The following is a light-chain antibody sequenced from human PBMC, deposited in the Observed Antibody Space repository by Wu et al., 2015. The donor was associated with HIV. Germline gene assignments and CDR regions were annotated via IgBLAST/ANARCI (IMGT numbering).Light chain of an antibody. V-gene: IGKV3-15*01. Sequence: EIVMTQSPATLSVSPGERATLSCRASQSVSSNLAWHQQKPGQAPRLLIYGASTRATGIPARFSGSGSGTEFTLTISSLQSEDFAVYYCQQYNNWPPGRTFGQGPRWKSN. CDR3: QQYNNWPPGRT. CDR1: QSVSSN. J-gene: IGKJ1*01. CDR2: GAS.